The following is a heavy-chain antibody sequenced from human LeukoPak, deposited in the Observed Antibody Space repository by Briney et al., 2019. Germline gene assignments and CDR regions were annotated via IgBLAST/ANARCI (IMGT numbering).Heavy chain of an antibody. CDR2: INPNSGGT. J-gene: IGHJ6*02. V-gene: IGHV1-2*06. Sequence: ASVKVSCKASGYTFTGYYMHWVRQAPGQGLEWMGRINPNSGGTNYAQKFQGRVTMTRDTSISTAYMELSSLRSEDTAVYYCARGWGWTAAIFGSPKYGMDVWGQGTTVTVSS. CDR3: ARGWGWTAAIFGSPKYGMDV. CDR1: GYTFTGYY. D-gene: IGHD2-2*01.